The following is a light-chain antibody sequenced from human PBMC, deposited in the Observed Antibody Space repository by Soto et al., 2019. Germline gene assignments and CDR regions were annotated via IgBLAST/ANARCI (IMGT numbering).Light chain of an antibody. Sequence: SVLTQPASVSGSPGQSITISCTGTSSDVGGYNYVSWYQQHPGKAPKLMIYEVSNRPSGVSNRFSGSKSGNTASLTISGLQAEDEADYYCQSYDSSLSSYVFGTGTKVTVL. CDR1: SSDVGGYNY. CDR3: QSYDSSLSSYV. CDR2: EVS. V-gene: IGLV2-14*01. J-gene: IGLJ1*01.